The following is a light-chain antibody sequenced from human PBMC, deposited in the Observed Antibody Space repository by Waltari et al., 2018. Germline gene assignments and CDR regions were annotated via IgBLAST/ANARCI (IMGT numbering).Light chain of an antibody. J-gene: IGKJ4*01. CDR3: QQRSNWPLT. V-gene: IGKV3-11*01. Sequence: EIVLTQSPATLSLSPGERATLSCRASQSVSSYLAWYQQKPGQAPRPLIYDASNRATGIPARFSGSGSGTDFTLTISSLEPEDFAVYYCQQRSNWPLTFGGGTQVEIK. CDR2: DAS. CDR1: QSVSSY.